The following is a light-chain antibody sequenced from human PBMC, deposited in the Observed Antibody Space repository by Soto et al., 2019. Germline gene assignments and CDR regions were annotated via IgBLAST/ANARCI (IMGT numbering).Light chain of an antibody. V-gene: IGKV1-33*01. Sequence: DIQMTQSPSSLSASIGDRVTITCQASQNITNNLSWYQQKPGKAPNLLIYHASKLAKGVTSRFSGSGSGTDFSFIITSLQREDLATYYCQQYYGLPRLTFGQGTRLEIK. CDR3: QQYYGLPRLT. J-gene: IGKJ5*01. CDR2: HAS. CDR1: QNITNN.